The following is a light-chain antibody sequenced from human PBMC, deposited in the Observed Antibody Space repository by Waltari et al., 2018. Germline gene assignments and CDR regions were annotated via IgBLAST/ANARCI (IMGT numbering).Light chain of an antibody. CDR3: QQYHGDSPT. CDR2: DAS. J-gene: IGKJ1*01. Sequence: DTQMTQSPSTLSAYVGDRVTITCRASQNIYNWLAWYQQKPGEAPEVLIYDASSLRSGVPSRFSCSGSGTEFTLTISSLQPGDFATYYCQQYHGDSPTFGQGTRVEIK. CDR1: QNIYNW. V-gene: IGKV1-5*01.